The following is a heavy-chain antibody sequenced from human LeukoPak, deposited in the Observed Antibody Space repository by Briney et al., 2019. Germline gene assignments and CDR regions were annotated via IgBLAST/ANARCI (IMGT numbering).Heavy chain of an antibody. CDR3: ARVYDSSGYYGFDP. CDR2: IIPIFGTA. Sequence: SVQVSCKASGGTFSSHAISWVRQAPGQGLEWMGGIIPIFGTANYAQKFQGRVTITADESTSTAYMELSSLRSEDTAVYYCARVYDSSGYYGFDPWGQGTLVTVSS. J-gene: IGHJ5*02. V-gene: IGHV1-69*13. D-gene: IGHD3-22*01. CDR1: GGTFSSHA.